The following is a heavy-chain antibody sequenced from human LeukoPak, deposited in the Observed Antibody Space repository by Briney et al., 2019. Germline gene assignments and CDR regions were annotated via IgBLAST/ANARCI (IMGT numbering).Heavy chain of an antibody. J-gene: IGHJ4*02. Sequence: SETLSLTCTVSGGSISSSDYFWGWIRQPPGKGLEWIASIYYSGTTHYNPSLKSRVTMSVDTSKNQFSLKLSSVTAADTAVYYCARPGQTYYDFWSGSERSYDYWGQGTLVTVSS. CDR1: GGSISSSDYF. D-gene: IGHD3-3*01. V-gene: IGHV4-39*01. CDR3: ARPGQTYYDFWSGSERSYDY. CDR2: IYYSGTT.